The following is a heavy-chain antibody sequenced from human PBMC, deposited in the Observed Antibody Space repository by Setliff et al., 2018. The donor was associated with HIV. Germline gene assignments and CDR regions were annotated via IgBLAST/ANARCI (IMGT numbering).Heavy chain of an antibody. D-gene: IGHD3-3*01. Sequence: GGSLRLSCAASGFTFSSYAMSWVRQAPGKGLEWVSAISGSGGSTYYADSVKGRFTISRDNSNNTVYLQMNSLRAEDSAVYYCARDVSWRVRTYIDYWGQGALVTVSS. CDR1: GFTFSSYA. V-gene: IGHV3-23*01. CDR3: ARDVSWRVRTYIDY. J-gene: IGHJ4*02. CDR2: ISGSGGST.